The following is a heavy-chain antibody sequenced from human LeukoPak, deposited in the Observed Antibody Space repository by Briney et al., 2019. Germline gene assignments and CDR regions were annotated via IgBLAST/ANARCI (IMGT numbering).Heavy chain of an antibody. D-gene: IGHD1-26*01. CDR3: ASIRGTFGY. CDR2: TRNKANSYIT. J-gene: IGHJ4*01. CDR1: GFTFSDHF. Sequence: GRSLRLSCAASGFTFSDHFLDWVRQAPGKGLEWVGRTRNKANSYITEYPASVKGRFTISRDDSKNSLYLHMRSLNTDDTTMFYCASIRGTFGYWGQGTLVTVSS. V-gene: IGHV3-72*01.